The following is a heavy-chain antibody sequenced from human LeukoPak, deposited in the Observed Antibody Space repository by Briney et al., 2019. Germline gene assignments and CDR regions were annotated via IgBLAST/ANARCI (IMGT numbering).Heavy chain of an antibody. Sequence: GASVKVSCKASGYTFTGYYMHWVRQAPGQGLEWMGWINPNSGGTNYAQQFQGRLTMTRDTSIRTAYMELSRLRSDDPAVYYCARVNLNEYYYGSGSYDLDYWGQGTLVTVSS. D-gene: IGHD3-10*01. V-gene: IGHV1-2*02. CDR3: ARVNLNEYYYGSGSYDLDY. J-gene: IGHJ4*02. CDR1: GYTFTGYY. CDR2: INPNSGGT.